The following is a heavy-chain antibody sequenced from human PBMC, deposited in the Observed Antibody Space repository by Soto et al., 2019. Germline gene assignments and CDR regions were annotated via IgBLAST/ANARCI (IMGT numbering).Heavy chain of an antibody. CDR3: AREGGDCSGGSCYSDY. V-gene: IGHV3-53*02. CDR1: GFTVSSNY. CDR2: IYSGDST. D-gene: IGHD2-15*01. Sequence: EVQLVETGGGLIQPGGSLRLSCAASGFTVSSNYMSWVRQAPGKGLEWVSVIYSGDSTYYADSVKGRFTISRDNSKNTLYLQMNSLRAEDTAVYYCAREGGDCSGGSCYSDYWGQGTLVTVSS. J-gene: IGHJ4*02.